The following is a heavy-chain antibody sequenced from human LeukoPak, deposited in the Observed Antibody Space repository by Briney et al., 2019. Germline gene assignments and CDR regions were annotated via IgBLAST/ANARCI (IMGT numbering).Heavy chain of an antibody. CDR3: ARGGDMTTVRYFDY. CDR1: GGSFSGYY. CDR2: INHSGST. Sequence: SETLSLTCPVYGGSFSGYYWSWIRQPPGKGLEWIGEINHSGSTNYNPSLKSRVTISVDTSKNQFSLKLSSVTAADTAVYYCARGGDMTTVRYFDYWGQGTLVTVSS. D-gene: IGHD4-17*01. J-gene: IGHJ4*02. V-gene: IGHV4-34*01.